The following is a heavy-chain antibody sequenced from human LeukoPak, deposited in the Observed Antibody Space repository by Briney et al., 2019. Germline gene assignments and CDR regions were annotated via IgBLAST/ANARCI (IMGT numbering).Heavy chain of an antibody. D-gene: IGHD1-14*01. Sequence: ASVKVSCKASGYTFTGYYMHWVRQAPGQGLEWMGWINPNSGGTNYAQKFQGRVTMTRDTSISAAYMGLSRLRSDDTAVYYCARETGTGDYYYYGMDVWGQGTTVTVSS. CDR3: ARETGTGDYYYYGMDV. CDR2: INPNSGGT. CDR1: GYTFTGYY. J-gene: IGHJ6*02. V-gene: IGHV1-2*02.